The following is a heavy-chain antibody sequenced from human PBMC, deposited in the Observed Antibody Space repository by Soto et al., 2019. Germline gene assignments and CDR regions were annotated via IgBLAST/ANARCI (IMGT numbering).Heavy chain of an antibody. CDR1: GGSISSGGYY. CDR3: ARVPSSNYYGMDV. D-gene: IGHD1-26*01. V-gene: IGHV4-31*03. Sequence: SETLSLTCTVSGGSISSGGYYWRWIRQHPGKGLEWIGYIYYSGSTYYNPSLKSRVTISVDTSKNQFSLKLSSVTAADTAVYHCARVPSSNYYGMDVWGQGXTVTV. CDR2: IYYSGST. J-gene: IGHJ6*02.